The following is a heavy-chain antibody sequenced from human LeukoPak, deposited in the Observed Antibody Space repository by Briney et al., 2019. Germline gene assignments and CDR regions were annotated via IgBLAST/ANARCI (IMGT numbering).Heavy chain of an antibody. CDR3: AKGAYDYVCGSPSDN. CDR1: GFTFSSYA. J-gene: IGHJ4*02. Sequence: GGSLRLSCAASGFTFSSYAMSWVRQAPGKGLEWVSAISGGGGTTYYADSVKGRFTISRDNSKNTVYLQLNSLRAEDTAVYYCAKGAYDYVCGSPSDNWGQGTLVTVSS. D-gene: IGHD3-16*01. CDR2: ISGGGGTT. V-gene: IGHV3-23*01.